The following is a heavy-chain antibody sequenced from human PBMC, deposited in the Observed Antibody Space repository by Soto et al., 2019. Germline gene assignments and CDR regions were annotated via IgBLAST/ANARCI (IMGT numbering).Heavy chain of an antibody. CDR2: IYYSGST. J-gene: IGHJ3*02. V-gene: IGHV4-31*03. Sequence: QVQLQESGPGLVKPSQTLSLTCTVSGGSISSGGYYWSWIRQHPGKGLEWIGYIYYSGSTYYNPSLKRRVSISVVTSKNQCCLNLSCVTVADTAVYYCARAGVVAGTPGAFDIWGQGATVNVS. D-gene: IGHD2-15*01. CDR3: ARAGVVAGTPGAFDI. CDR1: GGSISSGGYY.